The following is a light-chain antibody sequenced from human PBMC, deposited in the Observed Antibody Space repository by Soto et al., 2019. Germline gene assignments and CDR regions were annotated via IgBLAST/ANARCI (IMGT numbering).Light chain of an antibody. CDR2: GAS. CDR1: QSVSSN. Sequence: EIVMTQSPATLSVSPGERATLSCRASQSVSSNLAWYQHKPGQAPRLLIYGASTRATSIPARFSGSGSGTEFTLTISSLQSEDFAVYYCQQYNNWPPYTFGQGTKLEIK. CDR3: QQYNNWPPYT. J-gene: IGKJ2*01. V-gene: IGKV3-15*01.